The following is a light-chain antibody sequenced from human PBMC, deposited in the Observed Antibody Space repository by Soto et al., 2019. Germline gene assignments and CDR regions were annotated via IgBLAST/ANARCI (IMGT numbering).Light chain of an antibody. Sequence: DIQMTQSPSSLSASVGDRVTITCRASQSIARHLHWCQQKPGKAPKLLIYAASSLQSGVPSRFSGSGSGTDFTLPISSLQPEDFATYYCQQSFSTPLTFGGGTKVEI. V-gene: IGKV1-39*01. J-gene: IGKJ4*01. CDR1: QSIARH. CDR2: AAS. CDR3: QQSFSTPLT.